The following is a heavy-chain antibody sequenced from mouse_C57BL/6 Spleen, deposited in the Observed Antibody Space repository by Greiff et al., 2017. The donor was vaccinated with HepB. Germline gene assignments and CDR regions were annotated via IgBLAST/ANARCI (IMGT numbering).Heavy chain of an antibody. J-gene: IGHJ4*01. D-gene: IGHD3-2*02. CDR1: GYTFTSYW. CDR2: IDPSDSET. CDR3: ARWGLRPNYYAMDY. V-gene: IGHV1-52*01. Sequence: VQLQQPGAELVRPGSSVKLSCKASGYTFTSYWMHWVKQRPIQGLEWIGNIDPSDSETHYNQKFKDKATLTVDKSSSTAYMQLSSLTSEASAVYYCARWGLRPNYYAMDYWGQGTSVTVSS.